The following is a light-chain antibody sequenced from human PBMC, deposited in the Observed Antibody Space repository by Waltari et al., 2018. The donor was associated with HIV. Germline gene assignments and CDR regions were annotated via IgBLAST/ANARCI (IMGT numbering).Light chain of an antibody. V-gene: IGLV1-47*01. CDR1: RSNIRNNY. Sequence: QSVLTQPPSGSGTPGQRVTISCSGSRSNIRNNYVTWYQQLSGTAPKLLIYRNHHRPSGVPDRFSGSTSGTSASLAISGLQSEDEADYYCAAWDDSLSGPVFGGGTKLTVL. CDR3: AAWDDSLSGPV. J-gene: IGLJ3*02. CDR2: RNH.